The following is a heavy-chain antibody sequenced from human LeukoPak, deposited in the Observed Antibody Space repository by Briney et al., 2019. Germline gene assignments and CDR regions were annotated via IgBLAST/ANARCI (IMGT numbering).Heavy chain of an antibody. CDR3: ARAKVRIAAAGTVYYFDY. J-gene: IGHJ4*02. Sequence: AASVKVSCKASGYTFTSYDINWGRQATGQGLEWMGWMNPNSGNTGYAQKFQGRVTMTRNTSISTAYMELSSLRSADTAVYYCARAKVRIAAAGTVYYFDYWGQGTLVTVSS. CDR1: GYTFTSYD. V-gene: IGHV1-8*01. CDR2: MNPNSGNT. D-gene: IGHD6-13*01.